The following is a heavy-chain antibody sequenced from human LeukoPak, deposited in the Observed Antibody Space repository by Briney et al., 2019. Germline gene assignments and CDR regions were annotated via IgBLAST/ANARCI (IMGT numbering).Heavy chain of an antibody. CDR2: IYSGGST. Sequence: GGSLRLSCAASGFTVSSNYMSWVRQAPGKGLEWVSVIYSGGSTYYADSVKGRFTISRDNSKNTLYLQMNSLRAEDTAVYYCARWESTHYYFDYWGQGTLVTVSS. V-gene: IGHV3-53*01. J-gene: IGHJ4*02. D-gene: IGHD1-26*01. CDR3: ARWESTHYYFDY. CDR1: GFTVSSNY.